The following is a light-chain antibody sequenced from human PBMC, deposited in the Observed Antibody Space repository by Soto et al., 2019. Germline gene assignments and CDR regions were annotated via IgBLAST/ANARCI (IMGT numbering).Light chain of an antibody. CDR1: QTFSNSF. J-gene: IGKJ5*01. CDR3: QQCGSSST. Sequence: EIVWTPSPGTLSLSPGERATLSCRASQTFSNSFLSWFQQIPGQAPRLLIYGASMRATGIPDRFSGSGSGTDFTLTISRLEPEDFAVYYCQQCGSSSTFGQGTRLEI. CDR2: GAS. V-gene: IGKV3-20*01.